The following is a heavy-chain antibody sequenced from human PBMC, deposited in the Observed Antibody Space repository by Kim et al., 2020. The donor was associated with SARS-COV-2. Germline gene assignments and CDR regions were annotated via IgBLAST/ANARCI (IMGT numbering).Heavy chain of an antibody. D-gene: IGHD1-1*01. CDR3: ARDSSGTTKDYYYGMDV. CDR2: IKQDGSAK. CDR1: GFTFSSYW. Sequence: GGSLRLSCAASGFTFSSYWMSWVRQAPGKGLEWVANIKQDGSAKYYVDSVKGRFTISRDNAKNSLYLQMNSLRAEDTAVYYCARDSSGTTKDYYYGMDVWGAGTPGTLSS. J-gene: IGHJ6*02. V-gene: IGHV3-7*03.